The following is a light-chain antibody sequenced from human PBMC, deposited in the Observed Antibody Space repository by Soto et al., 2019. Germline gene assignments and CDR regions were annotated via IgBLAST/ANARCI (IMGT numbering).Light chain of an antibody. V-gene: IGKV3-11*01. CDR3: QQRRDWPLT. J-gene: IGKJ4*01. Sequence: EIVLTQSPATLSLSPGERATLSCRASQSVSSYLAWYQQKPGQAPSLLIHDASNRATGIPARFSGSGSGTDFTLTFSSLEPEDFAVYYCQQRRDWPLTFGGGTKVEIK. CDR2: DAS. CDR1: QSVSSY.